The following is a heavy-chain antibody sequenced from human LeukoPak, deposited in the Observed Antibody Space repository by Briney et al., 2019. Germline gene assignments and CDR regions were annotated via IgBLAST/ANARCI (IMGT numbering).Heavy chain of an antibody. CDR2: IYYSGST. CDR1: GGSISSSSYY. CDR3: ASYGGIVVVPAATGPLYV. Sequence: SETLSLTCTVSGGSISSSSYYWGWIHQPPGKGLKWIGSIYYSGSTYYNPSLKSRVTISVDTSKNQFSLKLSSVTAADTAVYYCASYGGIVVVPAATGPLYVWGQGTTVTVSS. V-gene: IGHV4-39*01. J-gene: IGHJ6*02. D-gene: IGHD2-2*01.